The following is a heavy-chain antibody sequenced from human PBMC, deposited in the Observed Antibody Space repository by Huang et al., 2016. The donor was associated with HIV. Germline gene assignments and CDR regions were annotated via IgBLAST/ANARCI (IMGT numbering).Heavy chain of an antibody. J-gene: IGHJ6*02. Sequence: LQLQESGPGLVKSSETLSLICTVSGGSISSSSYYWGWIRQPPGKGPEGIGSIYDSGKPYYNPPLKSRVTISVDTSKNQFSLKVNSVTAADTAVYYCARHGRVAGHYYNNMDVWGRGTTVTVSS. V-gene: IGHV4-39*01. CDR2: IYDSGKP. CDR1: GGSISSSSYY. D-gene: IGHD6-19*01. CDR3: ARHGRVAGHYYNNMDV.